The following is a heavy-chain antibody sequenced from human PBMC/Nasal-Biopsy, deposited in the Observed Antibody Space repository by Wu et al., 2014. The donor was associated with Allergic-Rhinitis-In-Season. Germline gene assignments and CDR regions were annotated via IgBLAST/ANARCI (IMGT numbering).Heavy chain of an antibody. J-gene: IGHJ4*02. CDR1: GFTFSSYA. D-gene: IGHD6-13*01. CDR3: ARRRREGRTAAAFDY. Sequence: LRLSCAASGFTFSSYAMHWVRQPPGKGLEWVAVISYDEINKFYVDSVKGRFTISRDNSKNTLYLQMNGLRNEDTAVYYCARRRREGRTAAAFDYWGQGTLVTVSS. CDR2: ISYDEINK. V-gene: IGHV3-30-3*01.